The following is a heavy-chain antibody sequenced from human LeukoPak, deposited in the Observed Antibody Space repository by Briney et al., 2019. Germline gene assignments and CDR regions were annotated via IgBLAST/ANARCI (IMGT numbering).Heavy chain of an antibody. Sequence: ASVKVSCTASGYTFTSDYMHWVRQAPGQGLEWMGIINPSGGSTSYAQKFQGRVTMTRDTSTSTVYMEPSSLRSEDTAVYYCARGPMGGGDHLDYWGQGTLVTVSS. V-gene: IGHV1-46*01. CDR2: INPSGGST. D-gene: IGHD4-17*01. J-gene: IGHJ4*02. CDR1: GYTFTSDY. CDR3: ARGPMGGGDHLDY.